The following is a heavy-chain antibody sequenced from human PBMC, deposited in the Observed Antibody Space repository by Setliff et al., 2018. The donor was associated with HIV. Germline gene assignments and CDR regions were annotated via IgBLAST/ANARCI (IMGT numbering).Heavy chain of an antibody. D-gene: IGHD2-15*01. CDR1: GGSFNGYS. V-gene: IGHV4-34*01. CDR2: INHSGST. Sequence: PSETLSLTCAVYGGSFNGYSWTWIRQPPGKGLEWIGGINHSGSTNYNPSLKSRVTISVDTSKNQFSLKLSSVTAADTAVYYCARNPCSGGSCPDAFDIWGQGTMVTVSS. CDR3: ARNPCSGGSCPDAFDI. J-gene: IGHJ3*02.